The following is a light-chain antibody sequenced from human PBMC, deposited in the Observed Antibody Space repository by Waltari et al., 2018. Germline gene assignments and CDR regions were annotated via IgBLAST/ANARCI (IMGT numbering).Light chain of an antibody. J-gene: IGKJ4*01. V-gene: IGKV1-33*01. Sequence: DIQMTQSPSSLSASVGDRVTIPCQASQDISNSLNWYQQKPGKAPKVLIYDAANLESGVPSRFSGSGFGTDFTFTISSLQPEDLATYFCQQYHNLPAAFGGGTKVESK. CDR3: QQYHNLPAA. CDR2: DAA. CDR1: QDISNS.